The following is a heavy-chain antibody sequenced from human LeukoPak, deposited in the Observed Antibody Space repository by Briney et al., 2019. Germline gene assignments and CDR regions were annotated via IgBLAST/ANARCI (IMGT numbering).Heavy chain of an antibody. CDR1: GGSIISSSYY. CDR3: ARGIQLWLNWFDP. D-gene: IGHD5-18*01. J-gene: IGHJ5*02. Sequence: SETLSLTCTVSGGSIISSSYYWGWIRQPPGKGLEWIGEINHSGSTNYNPSLKSRVTISVDTSKNQFSLKLSSVTAADTAVYYCARGIQLWLNWFDPWGQGTLVTVSS. CDR2: INHSGST. V-gene: IGHV4-39*07.